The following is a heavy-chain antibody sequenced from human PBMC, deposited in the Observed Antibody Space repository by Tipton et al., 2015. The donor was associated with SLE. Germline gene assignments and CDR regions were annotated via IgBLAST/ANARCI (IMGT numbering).Heavy chain of an antibody. Sequence: TLSLTCTVSGYSISSGYYWGWIRQPPGKGLEWIGSIYHSGSTYYNSPLKSRVTMSVDKSKNQFSLNVRSVAAADTAVYYCARQILVRYFDHWGQGSLVTVSS. V-gene: IGHV4-38-2*02. CDR2: IYHSGST. J-gene: IGHJ4*02. CDR3: ARQILVRYFDH. D-gene: IGHD6-13*01. CDR1: GYSISSGYY.